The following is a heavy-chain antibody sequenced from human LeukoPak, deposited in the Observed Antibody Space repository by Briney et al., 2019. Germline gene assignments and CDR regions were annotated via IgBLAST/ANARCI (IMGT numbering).Heavy chain of an antibody. CDR3: SRALEV. Sequence: TGGSLRLSCEVPGFIFGSYWMDWVRQAPGRGLEWVANINQYGSEKYFLDSVKGRFTISRDNAKNSLYLQLNSLRAEDTAVYYCSRALEVWGKGTTVTVSS. J-gene: IGHJ6*04. CDR2: INQYGSEK. V-gene: IGHV3-7*04. CDR1: GFIFGSYW.